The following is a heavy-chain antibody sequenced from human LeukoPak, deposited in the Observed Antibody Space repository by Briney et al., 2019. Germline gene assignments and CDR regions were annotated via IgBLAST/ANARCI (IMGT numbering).Heavy chain of an antibody. V-gene: IGHV4-34*01. CDR3: ARGLTNLPPGGY. D-gene: IGHD2-8*01. J-gene: IGHJ4*02. Sequence: SETLSLSCAVYGGSFSGYYWSWIRQPSGKGLEWIGEINHSGSTNYNPSLKSRVTISVDTSKNQFSLKLSSVTAADTAVYYCARGLTNLPPGGYWGQGTLVTVSS. CDR2: INHSGST. CDR1: GGSFSGYY.